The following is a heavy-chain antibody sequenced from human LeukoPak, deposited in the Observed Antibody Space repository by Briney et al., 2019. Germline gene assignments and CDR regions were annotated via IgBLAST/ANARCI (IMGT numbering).Heavy chain of an antibody. V-gene: IGHV3-23*01. CDR1: GFTFTDYA. D-gene: IGHD1-26*01. CDR3: AKALSGSYPDYFDY. CDR2: ISGSGGST. J-gene: IGHJ4*02. Sequence: GGSLRLSCAASGFTFTDYAMNWVRQAPGKGLEWLSAISGSGGSTYYADSVKGRFTISRDNSKNTLYLQMNSLRAEDTAVYYCAKALSGSYPDYFDYWGQGTLVTVSS.